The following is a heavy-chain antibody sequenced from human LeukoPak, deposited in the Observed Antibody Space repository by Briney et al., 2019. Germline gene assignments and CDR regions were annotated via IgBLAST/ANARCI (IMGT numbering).Heavy chain of an antibody. CDR2: ISAYNGNT. CDR3: ARGGYGGNRGLDFDY. J-gene: IGHJ4*02. D-gene: IGHD4-23*01. V-gene: IGHV1-18*01. CDR1: GYTFTTYV. Sequence: ASVKVSCKTSGYTFTTYVFNWVRQAPGQGLEWMGWISAYNGNTNYAQKLQGRVTMTTDTSTSTAYMELRSLRSDDTAVYYCARGGYGGNRGLDFDYWGQGTLVTVSS.